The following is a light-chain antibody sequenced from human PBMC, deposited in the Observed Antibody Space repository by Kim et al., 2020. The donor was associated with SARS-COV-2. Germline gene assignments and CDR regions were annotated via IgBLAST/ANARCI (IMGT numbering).Light chain of an antibody. Sequence: VTPKEKVNITCRASQSIGSDLHWYQQKPDQSPKLLIKFASQSISGVPSRFSGSGSGTDFTLSINSLEAEDAATYYCHQSSSLPWTFGQGTKVEIK. J-gene: IGKJ1*01. V-gene: IGKV6-21*02. CDR2: FAS. CDR3: HQSSSLPWT. CDR1: QSIGSD.